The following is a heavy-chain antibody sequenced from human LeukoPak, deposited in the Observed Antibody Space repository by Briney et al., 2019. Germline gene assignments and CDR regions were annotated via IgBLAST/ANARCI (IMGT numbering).Heavy chain of an antibody. CDR3: ARDLNYDYYDSSGYYFDY. CDR2: ISSSSSYI. J-gene: IGHJ4*02. Sequence: GGSLRLSCAASGFTFNSYGIHWVRQAPGKGLEWVSSISSSSSYIYYADSVKGRFTISRDNAKNSLYLQMNSLRAEDTAVYYCARDLNYDYYDSSGYYFDYWGQGTLVTVSS. D-gene: IGHD3-22*01. V-gene: IGHV3-21*01. CDR1: GFTFNSYG.